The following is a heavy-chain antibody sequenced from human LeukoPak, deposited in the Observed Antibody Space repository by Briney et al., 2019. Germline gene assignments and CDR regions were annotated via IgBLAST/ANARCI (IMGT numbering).Heavy chain of an antibody. D-gene: IGHD2-15*01. CDR2: INHSGST. CDR1: GGSFSGYY. CDR3: ARGQGDCSGGSCYSDWFDP. Sequence: SETLSLTCAAYGGSFSGYYWSWIRQPPGKGLEWIGEINHSGSTNYNPSLKSRVTISVDTSKNHFSLKLSSVTAADTAMYYCARGQGDCSGGSCYSDWFDPWGQGTLVTVSS. J-gene: IGHJ5*02. V-gene: IGHV4-34*01.